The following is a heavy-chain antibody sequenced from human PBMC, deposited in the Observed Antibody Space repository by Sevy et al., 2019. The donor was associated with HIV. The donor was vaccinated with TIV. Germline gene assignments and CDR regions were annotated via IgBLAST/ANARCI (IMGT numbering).Heavy chain of an antibody. J-gene: IGHJ4*02. Sequence: SETLSLRCPVSTGSISSYHWTWIRQPPGKALQWIGYIYYTGTTNYNPSLKGRVNISIDTSANEFSLKLTSVTTADTAGYYGARGLAAADAPLDSWGQGTLVTVSS. CDR1: TGSISSYH. CDR3: ARGLAAADAPLDS. CDR2: IYYTGTT. V-gene: IGHV4-59*01. D-gene: IGHD6-13*01.